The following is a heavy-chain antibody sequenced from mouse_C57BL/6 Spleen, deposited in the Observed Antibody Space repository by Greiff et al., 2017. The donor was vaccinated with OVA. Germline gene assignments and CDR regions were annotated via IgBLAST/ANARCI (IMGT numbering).Heavy chain of an antibody. D-gene: IGHD2-3*01. J-gene: IGHJ3*01. V-gene: IGHV14-3*01. CDR3: ARGYDGYYDLAWFAY. CDR2: IDPANGNT. Sequence: DVKLQESVAELVRPGASVKLSCTASGFNIKNTYMHWVKQRPEQGLEWIGRIDPANGNTKYAPKFQGKATITADASSNTAYLQLSSLKSEDTAIYYCARGYDGYYDLAWFAYWGHGTLVTVSA. CDR1: GFNIKNTY.